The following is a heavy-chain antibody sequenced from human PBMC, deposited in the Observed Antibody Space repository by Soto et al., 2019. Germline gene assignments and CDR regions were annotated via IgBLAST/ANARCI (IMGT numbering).Heavy chain of an antibody. CDR2: IYYSGST. J-gene: IGHJ5*02. V-gene: IGHV4-39*01. D-gene: IGHD1-26*01. Sequence: QLQLRESGPGLVKPSETLSLTCTVSGGSISSSSYYWGWIRQPPGKGLEWIGSIYYSGSTYYNPSLKRRVTISVDTSKNQFSLKLSSVTAADTAVYYCARLGVGATVWFDPWGQGTLVTVSS. CDR1: GGSISSSSYY. CDR3: ARLGVGATVWFDP.